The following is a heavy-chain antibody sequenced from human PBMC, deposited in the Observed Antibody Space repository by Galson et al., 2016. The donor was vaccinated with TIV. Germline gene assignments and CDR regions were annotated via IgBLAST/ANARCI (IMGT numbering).Heavy chain of an antibody. CDR1: GYSFTSYW. J-gene: IGHJ5*02. CDR3: AREHLVRVSCDP. D-gene: IGHD6-13*01. Sequence: QSGAEVKKPGESLRVSCKGSGYSFTSYWITWVRQMPGKGLEWMGRIDPRDSYTNYSPSFQGHVTLSVDKSINTAYLQWSSLKVSDTAIYFCAREHLVRVSCDPWGQGTLVTVSS. CDR2: IDPRDSYT. V-gene: IGHV5-10-1*01.